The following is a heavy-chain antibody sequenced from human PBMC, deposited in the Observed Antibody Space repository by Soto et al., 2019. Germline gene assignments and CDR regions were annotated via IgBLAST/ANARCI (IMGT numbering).Heavy chain of an antibody. J-gene: IGHJ4*02. CDR1: GYTFTSYA. V-gene: IGHV1-3*01. CDR2: INAGNGNT. D-gene: IGHD3-10*01. Sequence: QVQLVQSGAEVKKPGASVKVSCKASGYTFTSYAMYWVRQAPGQRLEWMGWINAGNGNTKYSQKLQGRVTITRDTTPSTAYMEMSSVTSDETAVYYCAKDMGFGLSDYCGQGILVTVSS. CDR3: AKDMGFGLSDY.